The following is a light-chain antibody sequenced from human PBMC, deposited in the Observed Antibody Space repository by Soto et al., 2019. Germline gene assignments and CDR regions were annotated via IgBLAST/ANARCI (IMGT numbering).Light chain of an antibody. V-gene: IGKV3-11*01. Sequence: EIVLTQSPATLSLSPGERATLSCRASQSVSSYLAWYQQKPGQAPGLLIYDASNRATGIPARFSGSGSGTDFTLTSSSLEPEDFAVYYCQQRSNWLTFGGGTKVEIK. CDR2: DAS. CDR1: QSVSSY. CDR3: QQRSNWLT. J-gene: IGKJ4*01.